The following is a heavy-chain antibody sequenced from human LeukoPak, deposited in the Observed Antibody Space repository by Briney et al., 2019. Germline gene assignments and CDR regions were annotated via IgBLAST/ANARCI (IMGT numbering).Heavy chain of an antibody. Sequence: GGSLRLSCAAPGFTFSDYYMSWVRQAPGKGLEWVSAISGSGGSTYYADSVKGRFTISRDNSKNTLYLQMNSLRAEDTAVYYCAKDSLAILGATHFDYWGQGTLVTVSS. CDR3: AKDSLAILGATHFDY. D-gene: IGHD1-26*01. J-gene: IGHJ4*02. CDR2: ISGSGGST. CDR1: GFTFSDYY. V-gene: IGHV3-23*01.